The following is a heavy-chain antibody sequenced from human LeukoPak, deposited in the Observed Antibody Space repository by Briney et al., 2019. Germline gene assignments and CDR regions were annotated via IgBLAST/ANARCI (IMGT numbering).Heavy chain of an antibody. D-gene: IGHD2-2*01. CDR1: GFTFSSYA. V-gene: IGHV3-23*01. J-gene: IGHJ4*02. CDR3: AKDGRYCSSTSCQTLVDY. Sequence: PGGSLRLSCAASGFTFSSYAMSCVRQAPGKGLEWGSAISGSGGSTYYADSVKGRFTISRDNSKNTLYLQMNRLRAEDTAVSYCAKDGRYCSSTSCQTLVDYWGQGTLVTVSS. CDR2: ISGSGGST.